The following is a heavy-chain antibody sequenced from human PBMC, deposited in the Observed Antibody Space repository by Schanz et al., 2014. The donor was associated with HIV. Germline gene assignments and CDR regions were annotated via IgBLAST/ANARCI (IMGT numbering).Heavy chain of an antibody. Sequence: QVQLVQSGAEVKMPGSSVKVSCKASGGTFSNYAMTWVRQAPGQGLEWMAGIIPIIGTADYPQKFQGRVTITADKSTSTLYLELSSLRSEDTAVYYCTSGSFEFGDLLDDYYYDAMDVWGQGTTVTVSS. V-gene: IGHV1-69*06. CDR2: IIPIIGTA. J-gene: IGHJ6*02. CDR1: GGTFSNYA. D-gene: IGHD3-10*01. CDR3: TSGSFEFGDLLDDYYYDAMDV.